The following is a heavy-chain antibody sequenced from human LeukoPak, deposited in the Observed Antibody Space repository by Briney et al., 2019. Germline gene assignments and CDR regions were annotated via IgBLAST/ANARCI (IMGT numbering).Heavy chain of an antibody. CDR3: ARDRLGYCSGGSCYSGGYFDY. J-gene: IGHJ4*02. D-gene: IGHD2-15*01. CDR2: IYTSGST. V-gene: IGHV4-4*07. Sequence: PSETLSLTCTVSGGSISSYYWSWIRQPAGKGLEWIGRIYTSGSTNYNPSLKSRVTMSVDTSKNQFSLKLSSVTAADTAVYYCARDRLGYCSGGSCYSGGYFDYWGQGTLVTVSS. CDR1: GGSISSYY.